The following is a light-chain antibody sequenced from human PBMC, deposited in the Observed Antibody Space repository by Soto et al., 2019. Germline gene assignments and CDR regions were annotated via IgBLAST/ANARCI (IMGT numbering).Light chain of an antibody. CDR2: GVS. CDR1: QSVSSSY. Sequence: ESVLTQSPCTLSLSPGERATLSCRASQSVSSSYLAWYQQKPGQAPSLLIYGVSIRATGIPDRFSGRGSGTDFTLTISRLEPEDFAVYYCQHDVNSPPITFVHGTRLEIK. V-gene: IGKV3-20*01. J-gene: IGKJ5*01. CDR3: QHDVNSPPIT.